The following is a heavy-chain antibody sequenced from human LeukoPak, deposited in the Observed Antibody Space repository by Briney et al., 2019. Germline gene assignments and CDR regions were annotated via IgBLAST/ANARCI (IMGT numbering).Heavy chain of an antibody. D-gene: IGHD3-10*01. CDR2: TDTSGRYV. CDR1: GFTFSNYG. V-gene: IGHV3-21*06. J-gene: IGHJ6*02. Sequence: GGSLRLSCAASGFTFSNYGMNWVRQAPGKGLEWVSFTDTSGRYVYYGDSVKGRFTISRDNAKNLLFLQMNGLRAEDTALYYCARGRSITLLRGVAMSDGFDIWGQGATVAVSS. CDR3: ARGRSITLLRGVAMSDGFDI.